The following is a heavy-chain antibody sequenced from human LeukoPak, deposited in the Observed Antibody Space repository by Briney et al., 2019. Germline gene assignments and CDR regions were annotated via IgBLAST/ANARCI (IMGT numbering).Heavy chain of an antibody. J-gene: IGHJ4*02. CDR3: AGNYYDISGYYTVFDY. CDR2: TYYNSIWYR. V-gene: IGHV6-1*01. Sequence: SQTLSLTCDISGDSVSSNSAAGNWIRQSPARGLEWLVRTYYNSIWYRDFALSVKSRITINPDTSTNQVSLQLKSVTPEDTAVYYCAGNYYDISGYYTVFDYWGQGILVTVSS. D-gene: IGHD3-22*01. CDR1: GDSVSSNSAA.